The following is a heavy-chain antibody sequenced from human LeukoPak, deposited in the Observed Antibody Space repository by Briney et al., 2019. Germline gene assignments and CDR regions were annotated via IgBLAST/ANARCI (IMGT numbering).Heavy chain of an antibody. V-gene: IGHV3-74*01. CDR1: GFTFRTYW. Sequence: GGSLRLSCAASGFTFRTYWMHWVRQAPGKGLVWVSRINGDGSSTNYADPVKGRFTISRDNAKNTLYMEMNSLKPEDTAVYYCAKSGTTSSWSPRVKTYFDYWGQGTLVTVSS. J-gene: IGHJ4*02. CDR3: AKSGTTSSWSPRVKTYFDY. D-gene: IGHD6-13*01. CDR2: INGDGSST.